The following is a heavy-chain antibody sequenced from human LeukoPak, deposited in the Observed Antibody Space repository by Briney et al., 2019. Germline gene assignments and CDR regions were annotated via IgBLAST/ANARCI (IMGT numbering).Heavy chain of an antibody. Sequence: PGRSLRLSCAASGFTFSSYAMHWVRQAPGKGLEWVAVISYDGSNKYYADSVKGRFTISRDNSKNTLYLQMNSLRAEDTAVYYCARSDNDFWSGRFDYWGQGTLVTVSS. CDR2: ISYDGSNK. CDR1: GFTFSSYA. D-gene: IGHD3-3*01. V-gene: IGHV3-30-3*01. J-gene: IGHJ4*02. CDR3: ARSDNDFWSGRFDY.